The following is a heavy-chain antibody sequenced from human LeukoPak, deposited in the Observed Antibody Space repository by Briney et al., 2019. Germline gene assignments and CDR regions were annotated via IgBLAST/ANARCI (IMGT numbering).Heavy chain of an antibody. J-gene: IGHJ3*02. V-gene: IGHV4-59*12. Sequence: PSETLSLTCTVSGGSISSYFWNWIRQPPGKGLEWIGYIYYSGSTNYNPSLKSRVTISVDTSKNQFSLKLSSVTAADKAVYYCARSCRILDIVATIRARLGGNGFDIWGQGTMVTVSS. CDR2: IYYSGST. CDR1: GGSISSYF. CDR3: ARSCRILDIVATIRARLGGNGFDI. D-gene: IGHD5-12*01.